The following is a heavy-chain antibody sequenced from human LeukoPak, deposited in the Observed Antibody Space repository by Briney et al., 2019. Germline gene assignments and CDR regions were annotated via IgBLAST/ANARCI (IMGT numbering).Heavy chain of an antibody. CDR2: IRYDGSNK. CDR3: AKDRDIVVVPDTFAFDY. V-gene: IGHV3-30*02. J-gene: IGHJ4*02. Sequence: PGGSLRLSCAASGFTFSSYGMHWVRQAPGKGLEWVAFIRYDGSNKYYADSVKGRFTISRDNSKNTLYLQMNSLRAEDTAVYYCAKDRDIVVVPDTFAFDYWGQGTLVTVSS. CDR1: GFTFSSYG. D-gene: IGHD2-2*01.